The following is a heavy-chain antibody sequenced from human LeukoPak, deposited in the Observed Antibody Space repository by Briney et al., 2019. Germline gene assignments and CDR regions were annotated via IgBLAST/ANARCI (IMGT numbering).Heavy chain of an antibody. J-gene: IGHJ4*02. CDR2: IYPDDSDT. CDR1: GYSFSSYW. D-gene: IGHD2-15*01. V-gene: IGHV5-51*01. CDR3: ARHRKDIGFDS. Sequence: GESLKISCKGSGYSFSSYWIGWVRQMPGRGLEWMGIIYPDDSDTRYSPSFQGQVTISADKSISTAYLQWSSLKASDTAMYYCARHRKDIGFDSWGQGTLVTVSS.